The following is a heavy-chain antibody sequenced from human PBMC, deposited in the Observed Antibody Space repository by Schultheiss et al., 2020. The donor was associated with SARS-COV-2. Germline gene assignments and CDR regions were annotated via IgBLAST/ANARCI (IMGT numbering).Heavy chain of an antibody. V-gene: IGHV3-53*04. CDR3: ARDLRSYYYGSGSYGWFDP. Sequence: GGSLRLSCAASGFTFSSYWMHWVRQAPGKGLEWVSVIYSGGSTYYADSVKGRFTISRHNSKNTLYLQMNSLRAEDTAVYYCARDLRSYYYGSGSYGWFDPWGQGTLVTVSS. CDR2: IYSGGST. J-gene: IGHJ5*02. CDR1: GFTFSSYW. D-gene: IGHD3-10*01.